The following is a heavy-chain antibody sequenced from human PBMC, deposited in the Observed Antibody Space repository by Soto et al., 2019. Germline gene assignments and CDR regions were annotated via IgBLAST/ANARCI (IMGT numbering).Heavy chain of an antibody. Sequence: EVLLLQSGGGLVQSGGSLRLSCAASGFTFRSHGMSWIRQAPGKGLEWVSIIRGGGDKTYYADSVKGRFTIPGDNSKNMLDLQVNSLRAEDTGVYYRTRDGYSNCLYFWFHPLGQGTLVTVSS. CDR1: GFTFRSHG. D-gene: IGHD2-21*01. CDR2: IRGGGDKT. V-gene: IGHV3-23*01. J-gene: IGHJ5*02. CDR3: TRDGYSNCLYFWFHP.